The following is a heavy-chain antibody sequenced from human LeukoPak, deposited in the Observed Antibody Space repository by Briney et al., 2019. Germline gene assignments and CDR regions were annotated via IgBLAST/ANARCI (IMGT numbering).Heavy chain of an antibody. CDR2: IYIGGDT. D-gene: IGHD1-1*01. CDR3: ARVITNWPLDC. CDR1: GFYVSSHY. Sequence: PGGSLRLSCVASGFYVSSHYMTWVRQAPGKGLEWVSVIYIGGDTDYADSVKGRFTMSRDNSKNALYLQMNSPRVDDTAVYYCARVITNWPLDCWGQGTLVTVSS. V-gene: IGHV3-53*01. J-gene: IGHJ4*02.